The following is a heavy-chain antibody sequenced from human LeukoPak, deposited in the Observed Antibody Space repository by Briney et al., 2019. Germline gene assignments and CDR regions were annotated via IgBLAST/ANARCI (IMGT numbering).Heavy chain of an antibody. D-gene: IGHD3-10*02. Sequence: QPGGSLRLSCAASGFTFSSFDMNWVRQAPGKGLEWLSYISSSGSTIYYADSVKGRFTISRDNAKNSLYLQMNSLRAEDTAVYYCAELGITMIGGVWGKGTTVTISS. CDR3: AELGITMIGGV. V-gene: IGHV3-48*03. CDR1: GFTFSSFD. J-gene: IGHJ6*04. CDR2: ISSSGSTI.